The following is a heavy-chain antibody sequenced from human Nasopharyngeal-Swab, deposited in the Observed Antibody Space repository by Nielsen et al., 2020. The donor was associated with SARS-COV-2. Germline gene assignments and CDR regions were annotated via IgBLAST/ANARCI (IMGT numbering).Heavy chain of an antibody. J-gene: IGHJ6*02. CDR3: ARDFSEKGYYYYGMDV. CDR1: GFNFSSYA. Sequence: GESLKISCATSGFNFSSYAMHWVRQAPGKGLEWVAVISYDGSNKYYADSVKGRFTISRDNSKNTLYLQMNSLRAEDTAVYYCARDFSEKGYYYYGMDVWGQGTTVTVSS. CDR2: ISYDGSNK. D-gene: IGHD1-26*01. V-gene: IGHV3-30*04.